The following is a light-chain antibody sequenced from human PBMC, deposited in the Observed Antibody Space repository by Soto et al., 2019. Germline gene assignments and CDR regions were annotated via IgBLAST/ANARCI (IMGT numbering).Light chain of an antibody. CDR2: KAS. V-gene: IGKV1-5*03. J-gene: IGKJ2*01. CDR3: QQYSKEST. Sequence: DVEMTQSPSTLPTSIGDRVTINCRASQNVSNWLAWYQQKPGKAPKLLIYKASRLESGVPSRFIASGSGADSTLTISSLQSDDFATHYCQQYSKESTFDQGTKLEIK. CDR1: QNVSNW.